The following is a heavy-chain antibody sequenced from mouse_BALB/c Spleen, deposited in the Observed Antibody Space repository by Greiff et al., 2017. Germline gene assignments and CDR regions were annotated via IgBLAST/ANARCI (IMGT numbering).Heavy chain of an antibody. CDR3: ASYGSSSYYFDY. CDR2: IYPGGGYT. Sequence: VQLQQSGAELVRPGTSVKISCKASGYTFTNYWLGWVKQRPGHGLEWIGDIYPGGGYTNYNEKFKGKATLTADTSSSTAYMQLSSLTSEDSAVYFCASYGSSSYYFDYWGQGTTLTVSS. J-gene: IGHJ2*01. D-gene: IGHD1-1*01. CDR1: GYTFTNYW. V-gene: IGHV1-63*02.